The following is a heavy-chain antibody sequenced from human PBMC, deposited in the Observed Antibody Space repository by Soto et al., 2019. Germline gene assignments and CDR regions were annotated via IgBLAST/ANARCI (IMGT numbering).Heavy chain of an antibody. V-gene: IGHV4-34*01. CDR1: GGSFSGYY. J-gene: IGHJ6*02. CDR2: INHSGST. CDR3: ARSVRYCSSTSCYTYYYYGMDV. Sequence: SETLSLTCAVYGGSFSGYYWSWIRQPPGKGLEWIGEINHSGSTNYNPSLKSRVTISVDTSKNQFSLKLSSVTAADTAVYYCARSVRYCSSTSCYTYYYYGMDVWGQGTAVTVSS. D-gene: IGHD2-2*02.